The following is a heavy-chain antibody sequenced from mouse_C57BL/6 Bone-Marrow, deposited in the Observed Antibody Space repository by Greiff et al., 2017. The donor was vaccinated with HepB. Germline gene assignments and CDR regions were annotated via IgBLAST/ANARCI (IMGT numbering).Heavy chain of an antibody. CDR2: IYPGSGST. Sequence: QVQLQQPGAELVKPGASVKMSCKASGYTFTSYWITWVKQRPGQGLEWIGDIYPGSGSTNYNEKFKSKATLTVDTSSSTAYMQLSSLTSEDSAVYYCARVPRVYYLYYSAMDYWGQGTSVTVSS. V-gene: IGHV1-55*01. J-gene: IGHJ4*01. CDR1: GYTFTSYW. CDR3: ARVPRVYYLYYSAMDY. D-gene: IGHD1-1*01.